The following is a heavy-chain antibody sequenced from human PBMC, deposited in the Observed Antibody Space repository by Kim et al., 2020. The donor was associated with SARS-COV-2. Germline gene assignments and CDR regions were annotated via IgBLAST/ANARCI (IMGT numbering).Heavy chain of an antibody. CDR2: IKQDGSEK. Sequence: GGSLRLSCAASGFTFSSYWMSWVRQAPGKGLEWVSNIKQDGSEKYYVDSVKGRFTISRDNAKNSLYLQMNSLRAEDTAVYYCARDDFGIAAARPYDAFDIWGQGTMVTVSS. V-gene: IGHV3-7*01. CDR3: ARDDFGIAAARPYDAFDI. D-gene: IGHD6-13*01. CDR1: GFTFSSYW. J-gene: IGHJ3*02.